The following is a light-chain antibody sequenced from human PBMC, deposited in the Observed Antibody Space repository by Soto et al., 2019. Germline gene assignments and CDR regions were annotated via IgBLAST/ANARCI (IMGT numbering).Light chain of an antibody. CDR2: DAS. CDR1: QSVGSY. J-gene: IGKJ2*03. V-gene: IGKV3-11*01. CDR3: QQYGSSPPYS. Sequence: ETVLTQSPATLSLSPGQRVTLSCRASQSVGSYLAWYQQKPGQAPRLLIYDASNRATGIPARFSVSGSGTDFTLTIPSLEPEDFAVYYCQQYGSSPPYSFGQGTKLEIK.